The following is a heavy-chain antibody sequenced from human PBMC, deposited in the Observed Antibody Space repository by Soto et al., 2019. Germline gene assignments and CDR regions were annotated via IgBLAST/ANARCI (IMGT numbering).Heavy chain of an antibody. V-gene: IGHV3-13*01. CDR2: IGVAGDT. CDR1: GFTFSSYD. J-gene: IGHJ4*02. D-gene: IGHD6-13*01. CDR3: ASGGWGSSWYEGGSRIDY. Sequence: EVQLVESGGGLVQPGGSLRLSCAASGFTFSSYDMHWVRQVAGKGLEWVSAIGVAGDTYYPDSVKGRFTISRENAKISLYLQMNSLRAEDTAVYYCASGGWGSSWYEGGSRIDYWGQGTLVTVSS.